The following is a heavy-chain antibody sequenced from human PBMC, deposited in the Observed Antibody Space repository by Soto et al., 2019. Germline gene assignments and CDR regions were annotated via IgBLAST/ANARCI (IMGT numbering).Heavy chain of an antibody. Sequence: GGSGKVSCKASGYTFTGYYVHLVRQAPGQGLEWMASINPNSGGTNYAQKFHGRVTMTRDTSISTAYMELSRLRSDDTAVYYCARDRIVVVTAAISWLSYYYGMDVWGQGTPVTVSS. V-gene: IGHV1-2*02. J-gene: IGHJ6*01. CDR3: ARDRIVVVTAAISWLSYYYGMDV. CDR1: GYTFTGYY. D-gene: IGHD2-2*01. CDR2: INPNSGGT.